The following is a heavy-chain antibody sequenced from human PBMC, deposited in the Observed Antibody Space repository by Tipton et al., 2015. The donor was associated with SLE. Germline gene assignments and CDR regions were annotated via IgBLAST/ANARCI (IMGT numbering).Heavy chain of an antibody. CDR3: ARGYCSGGNCYSRPDY. CDR1: GFSFDDFA. V-gene: IGHV3-74*01. D-gene: IGHD2-15*01. J-gene: IGHJ4*02. Sequence: SLRLSCAASGFSFDDFAMHWVRQAPGKGLVWVSRINSDGSSTSYADSVKGRFTISRDNAKNTLYLQMNSVRAEDTAMYYCARGYCSGGNCYSRPDYWGQGTLVTVSS. CDR2: INSDGSST.